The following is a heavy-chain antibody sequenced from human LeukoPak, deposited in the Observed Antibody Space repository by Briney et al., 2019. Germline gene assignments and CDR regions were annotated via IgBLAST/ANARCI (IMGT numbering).Heavy chain of an antibody. CDR2: ISYDGSNK. J-gene: IGHJ4*02. D-gene: IGHD5-18*01. V-gene: IGHV3-30-3*01. CDR1: GFIFNSYW. CDR3: ARDLAYSRLDY. Sequence: PGGSLRLSCAASGFIFNSYWMNWLRQAPGKGLEWVAVISYDGSNKYYADSVKGRFTISRDNSKNTLYLQMNSLRVEDTAFYYCARDLAYSRLDYWGQGMLVTVSS.